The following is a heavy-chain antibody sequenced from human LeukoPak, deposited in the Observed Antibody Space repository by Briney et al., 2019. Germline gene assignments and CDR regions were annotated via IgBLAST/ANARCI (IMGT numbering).Heavy chain of an antibody. V-gene: IGHV1-18*01. J-gene: IGHJ6*03. D-gene: IGHD6-13*01. CDR3: ARALAAAGTLYYYYYMDV. CDR2: ISAYNGNT. Sequence: ASVKVSCKASSYTFTRYGISWVRQAPGQGLEWMGWISAYNGNTNYAQKLQGRVTMTTDTSTSTAYMELRSLRTDDTAVYYCARALAAAGTLYYYYYMDVWGKGTTVTISS. CDR1: SYTFTRYG.